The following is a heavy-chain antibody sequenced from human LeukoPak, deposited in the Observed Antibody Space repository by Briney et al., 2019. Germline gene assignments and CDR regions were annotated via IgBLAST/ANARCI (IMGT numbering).Heavy chain of an antibody. J-gene: IGHJ4*02. D-gene: IGHD2-2*02. CDR2: IYYSGST. Sequence: ASETLSLTCTVSGGSISSSSYYWGWIRQPPGKGLEWIGSIYYSGSTYYNPSLKSRVTISVDTSKNQFSLKLSSVTAADTAVYYCARHCSSTSCHRHLDYWGQGTLVTVSS. CDR3: ARHCSSTSCHRHLDY. CDR1: GGSISSSSYY. V-gene: IGHV4-39*01.